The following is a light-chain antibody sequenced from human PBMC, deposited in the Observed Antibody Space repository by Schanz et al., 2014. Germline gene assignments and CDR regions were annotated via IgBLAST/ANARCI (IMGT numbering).Light chain of an antibody. V-gene: IGLV1-40*01. J-gene: IGLJ3*02. Sequence: QSVLTQPPSVSGAPGQRVTISCTGSSSNIGAGYDVHWYQQLPGTAPKLLIYRNNNRPSGVPDRFSGSKSGTSASLAITGLQAEDEGDYYCATWDDGLTARVFGGGTKLTVL. CDR2: RNN. CDR3: ATWDDGLTARV. CDR1: SSNIGAGYD.